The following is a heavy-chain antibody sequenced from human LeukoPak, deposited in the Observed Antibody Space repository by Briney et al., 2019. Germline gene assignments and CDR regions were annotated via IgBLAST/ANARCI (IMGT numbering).Heavy chain of an antibody. CDR1: GGTFSSYA. V-gene: IGHV1-69*05. D-gene: IGHD6-19*01. J-gene: IGHJ4*02. Sequence: GSSVKVSCKASGGTFSSYAISWVRQAPGQGLEWMGRIIPIFGTANYAQKFQGRVTITTDESTSTAYMELSSLRSEDTAVYYCARTPLSDSSGWYYFDYWGQGTLVTVSS. CDR2: IIPIFGTA. CDR3: ARTPLSDSSGWYYFDY.